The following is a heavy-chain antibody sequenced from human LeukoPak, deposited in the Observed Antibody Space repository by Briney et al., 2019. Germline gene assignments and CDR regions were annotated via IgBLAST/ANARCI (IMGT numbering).Heavy chain of an antibody. CDR1: GFTFSSYS. Sequence: GGSLRLSCAASGFTFSSYSMNWVRQAPGKGLEWVGHIRSKADGGTPDYIAPVKGRFTISRDDSKDTLYLQMNSLNTEDTAMYYCTTRSPARYCSDGACYSSADYWGQGTLVTVSS. CDR3: TTRSPARYCSDGACYSSADY. V-gene: IGHV3-15*07. J-gene: IGHJ4*02. D-gene: IGHD2-15*01. CDR2: IRSKADGGTP.